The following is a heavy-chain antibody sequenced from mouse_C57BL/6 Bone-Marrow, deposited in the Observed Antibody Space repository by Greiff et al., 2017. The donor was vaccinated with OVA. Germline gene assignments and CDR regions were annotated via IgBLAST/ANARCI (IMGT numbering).Heavy chain of an antibody. CDR3: ARHDYYGSSYYYFDY. Sequence: EVMLVESGGDLVKPGGSLKLSCAASGFTFSSYGMSWVRQTPDKRLEWVAIISSGGSYTYYPDSVKGRFTISRDNAKNTLYLQMSSLKSEHTAMYYCARHDYYGSSYYYFDYWGQGTTLTVSS. D-gene: IGHD1-1*01. J-gene: IGHJ2*01. CDR1: GFTFSSYG. V-gene: IGHV5-6*01. CDR2: ISSGGSYT.